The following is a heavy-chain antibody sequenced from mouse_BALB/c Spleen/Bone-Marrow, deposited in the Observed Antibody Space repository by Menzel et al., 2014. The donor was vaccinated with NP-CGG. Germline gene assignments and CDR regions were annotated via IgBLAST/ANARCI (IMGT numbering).Heavy chain of an antibody. D-gene: IGHD2-2*01. CDR1: GYTFTSYV. V-gene: IGHV1-14*01. Sequence: QLKQSGPELVKPGASVKMSCKASGYTFTSYVMHWVKQKPGQGLEWIGNINPYNDNTKYNEKFKGKATLTSDKSSSTAYMELSSLTSEDSAVYYCARSLYGYDWYFDVWGAGTTVTVSS. J-gene: IGHJ1*01. CDR3: ARSLYGYDWYFDV. CDR2: INPYNDNT.